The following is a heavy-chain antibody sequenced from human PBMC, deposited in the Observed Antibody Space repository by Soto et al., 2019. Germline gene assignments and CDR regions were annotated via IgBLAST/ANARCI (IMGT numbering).Heavy chain of an antibody. CDR1: GYTFTSYD. Sequence: QVQLVQSGAEVEKPGASVKVSCKASGYTFTSYDINWVRQAPGQGREWMGWISAHNGNTNYAQRLQGRVTMTTDTSTSTASMELRSLRSDDTAVYYCARGGVGATDSYYGMDVWGQGTTVTVSS. D-gene: IGHD1-26*01. CDR3: ARGGVGATDSYYGMDV. CDR2: ISAHNGNT. J-gene: IGHJ6*02. V-gene: IGHV1-18*01.